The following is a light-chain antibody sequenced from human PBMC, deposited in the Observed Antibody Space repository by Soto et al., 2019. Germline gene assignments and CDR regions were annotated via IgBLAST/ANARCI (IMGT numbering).Light chain of an antibody. V-gene: IGKV3-11*01. CDR3: QRRGNRPPWT. CDR2: DAP. J-gene: IGKJ1*01. CDR1: QSVSSH. Sequence: EIVLTQSPATMYLFPGKRATLSCMASQSVSSHLLWYQQKPAQAPRLLIYDAPNRATSIPTMISGSAPGTHFSLTISSLEPEDFAVYYCQRRGNRPPWTFGKGTKVDIK.